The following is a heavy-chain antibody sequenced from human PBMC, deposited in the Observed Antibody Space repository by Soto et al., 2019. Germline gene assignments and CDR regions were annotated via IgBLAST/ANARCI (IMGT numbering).Heavy chain of an antibody. D-gene: IGHD3-10*01. Sequence: GGSLRLSCSASGFTFSKYAMHWVRQAPGTGLEYVSAISDTGGSRFHADAVKGRFTISRDNARDALFLQMSSLRAEDTAVYYCVKGTRAEYSYYFTGVDVWGQGPTATFS. CDR2: ISDTGGSR. J-gene: IGHJ6*02. CDR3: VKGTRAEYSYYFTGVDV. V-gene: IGHV3-64D*06. CDR1: GFTFSKYA.